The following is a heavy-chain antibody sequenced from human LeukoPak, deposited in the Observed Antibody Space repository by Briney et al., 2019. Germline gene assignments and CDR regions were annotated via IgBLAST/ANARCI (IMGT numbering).Heavy chain of an antibody. D-gene: IGHD6-13*01. V-gene: IGHV4-59*01. J-gene: IGHJ4*02. CDR1: GGSISTYY. CDR3: ARDSSSWGDY. Sequence: ASETLSLTCTLSGGSISTYYWSWIRQPPGKGLEWIGYIYHSGSTNYNPSLKSRVTISVDTSKNQFSLELSSVTAADTAVYYCARDSSSWGDYWGQGTLVTVSS. CDR2: IYHSGST.